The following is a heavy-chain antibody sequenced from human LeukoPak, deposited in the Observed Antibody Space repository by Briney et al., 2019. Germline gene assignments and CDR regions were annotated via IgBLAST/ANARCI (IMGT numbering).Heavy chain of an antibody. CDR2: ISYDGSNK. D-gene: IGHD3-22*01. V-gene: IGHV3-30*19. CDR1: GFTFSSFG. Sequence: GGSLRLSCAASGFTFSSFGMHWVRQAPGKGLEWVAVISYDGSNKYYADSVKGRFTISRDNSKNTLYLQMNSLRAEDTAVYYCARERTMIGAFDIWGQGTMVTVSS. J-gene: IGHJ3*02. CDR3: ARERTMIGAFDI.